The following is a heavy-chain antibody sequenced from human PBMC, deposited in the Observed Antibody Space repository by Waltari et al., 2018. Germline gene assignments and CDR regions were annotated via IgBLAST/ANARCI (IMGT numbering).Heavy chain of an antibody. D-gene: IGHD3-22*01. CDR3: ASEEYYYDSSGYYQKYFDY. J-gene: IGHJ4*02. Sequence: QVQLQESGPGLVKPSETLSLTCTVSGGSISSYYWSWIRQPPGKGLEWIGYIYYSGSTNYNPSLKSRVTISVDTSKNQFSLKLSSVTAADTAVYYCASEEYYYDSSGYYQKYFDYWGQGTLVTVSS. V-gene: IGHV4-59*01. CDR1: GGSISSYY. CDR2: IYYSGST.